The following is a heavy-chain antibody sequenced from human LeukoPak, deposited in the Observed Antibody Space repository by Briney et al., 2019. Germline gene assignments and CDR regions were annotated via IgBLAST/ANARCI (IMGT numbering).Heavy chain of an antibody. J-gene: IGHJ4*02. D-gene: IGHD4-4*01. CDR1: GGSFSGYY. V-gene: IGHV4-34*01. CDR3: ASSKAYTVTDY. Sequence: SETLSLTCAVYGGSFSGYYWSWIRQPPGKGLEWIGEINHSGSTNYNPSLKSRVTISVDTSKNQFSLKPSSVTAADTAVYYCASSKAYTVTDYWGQGTLVTVSS. CDR2: INHSGST.